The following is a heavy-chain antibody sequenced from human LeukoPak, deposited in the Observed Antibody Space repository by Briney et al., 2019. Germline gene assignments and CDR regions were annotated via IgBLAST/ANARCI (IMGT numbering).Heavy chain of an antibody. CDR1: GFTVSSNY. D-gene: IGHD4-17*01. J-gene: IGHJ3*02. CDR2: IYSRGST. V-gene: IGHV3-53*01. CDR3: ATSKMTTVTTNAFDI. Sequence: GGSLRLSCAAFGFTVSSNYMSWVRQAPGKGLEWVSVIYSRGSTYYADSVKGRFTISRDNSKNRLSLQMNSLRAEDTAVYYCATSKMTTVTTNAFDIWGQGTMVTVSS.